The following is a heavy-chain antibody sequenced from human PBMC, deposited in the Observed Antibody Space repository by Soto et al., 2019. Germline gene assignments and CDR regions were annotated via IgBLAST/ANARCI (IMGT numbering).Heavy chain of an antibody. CDR2: ISAYDGKT. CDR3: ARVPHEFRTSCWFDS. J-gene: IGHJ5*01. V-gene: IGHV1-18*01. Sequence: ASVKVSCSTSGYTFNTYGINWLRQAPGQGLELMGWISAYDGKTTYAEKFQGRVTMTTDTSTSTAYMELRSLRSDDTAIYYCARVPHEFRTSCWFDSWGQGTPVTVSS. D-gene: IGHD3-10*01. CDR1: GYTFNTYG.